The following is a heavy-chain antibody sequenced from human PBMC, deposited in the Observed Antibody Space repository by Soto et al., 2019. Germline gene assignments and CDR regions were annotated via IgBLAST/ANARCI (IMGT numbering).Heavy chain of an antibody. D-gene: IGHD3-3*01. V-gene: IGHV4-59*01. J-gene: IGHJ4*02. CDR1: GGSISSYY. CDR2: IYYSGST. Sequence: QVQLQESGPGLVKPSETLSLTCTVSGGSISSYYWSWIRQPPGKGLEWIGYIYYSGSTNYNPSLKSRVTISVDTSKNQFSLKLSSVTAADTAVYYCARVDGDFWSGYEIDYWGQGTLVTVSS. CDR3: ARVDGDFWSGYEIDY.